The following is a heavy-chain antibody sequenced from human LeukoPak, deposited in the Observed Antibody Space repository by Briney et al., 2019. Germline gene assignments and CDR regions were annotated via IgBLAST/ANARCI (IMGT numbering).Heavy chain of an antibody. V-gene: IGHV1-18*01. J-gene: IGHJ4*02. D-gene: IGHD3-10*01. CDR1: GYTFTSYG. Sequence: ASVKVSCKASGYTFTSYGFSWVRQAPGQGLEWMGRISTYYGNTNYAQKLQDRVTMTTDTSTSTAYMELTSLRPDDTAVYYCARVYSTNYYGSGDRPFLFDYWGQGTVVTVSS. CDR3: ARVYSTNYYGSGDRPFLFDY. CDR2: ISTYYGNT.